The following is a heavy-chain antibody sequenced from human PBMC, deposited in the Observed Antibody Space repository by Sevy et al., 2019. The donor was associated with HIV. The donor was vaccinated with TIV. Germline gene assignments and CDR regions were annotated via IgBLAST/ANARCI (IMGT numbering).Heavy chain of an antibody. CDR3: ARRRVFGYCSIDSCDGRAEDAFDV. Sequence: SGPTLVNPTQTLTLTCTFSGFSVSTNGVGVGWIRQPPGKALEWLAVINWDDDKPYSPSLKSRLTITKDTSKNQVVLTMTNKDPLDTATYYCARRRVFGYCSIDSCDGRAEDAFDVWGQGTLVIVSS. V-gene: IGHV2-5*02. CDR2: INWDDDK. D-gene: IGHD2-2*01. J-gene: IGHJ3*01. CDR1: GFSVSTNGVG.